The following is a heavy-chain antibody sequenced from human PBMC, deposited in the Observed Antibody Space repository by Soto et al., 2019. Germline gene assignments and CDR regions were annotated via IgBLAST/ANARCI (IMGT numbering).Heavy chain of an antibody. V-gene: IGHV4-39*01. CDR3: VSPEGYYDSSGYTLDD. Sequence: SETLSLTCTVSGGSISSSSYYWGWIRQPPGKGLEWIGSIYYSGYTYYNPSLKSRVTLSINTSKNQFSLKLNSVTAADTAVYYCVSPEGYYDSSGYTLDDWGQGTLVT. J-gene: IGHJ4*02. CDR2: IYYSGYT. CDR1: GGSISSSSYY. D-gene: IGHD3-22*01.